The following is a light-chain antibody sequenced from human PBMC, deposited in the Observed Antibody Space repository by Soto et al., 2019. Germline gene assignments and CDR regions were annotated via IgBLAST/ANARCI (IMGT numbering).Light chain of an antibody. CDR3: MQATQSYT. CDR1: QSLVHIDGNTY. Sequence: DIVLTQTRLSSPVTLGQPASISCRSSQSLVHIDGNTYFNWLQQRPGQPPRLLIYKISNRFTEVPDRFSSSWAGTDFTMKISRVEAEDVGVYYCMQATQSYTFGQGTRLEIK. J-gene: IGKJ2*01. V-gene: IGKV2-24*01. CDR2: KIS.